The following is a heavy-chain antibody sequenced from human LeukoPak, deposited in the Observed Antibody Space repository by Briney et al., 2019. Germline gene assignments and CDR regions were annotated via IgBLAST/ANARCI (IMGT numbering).Heavy chain of an antibody. J-gene: IGHJ4*02. CDR1: GGSISSSSYY. CDR3: ARRGGYTSPFDY. Sequence: SETLSLTCTVSGGSISSSSYYWGWIRQPPGKGLEWIGSIYYSGSTYYNPSLKSRVTISVDTSKNEFSLKLSSVTAADTAVYYCARRGGYTSPFDYWGQGTLVTVSS. D-gene: IGHD5-12*01. V-gene: IGHV4-39*01. CDR2: IYYSGST.